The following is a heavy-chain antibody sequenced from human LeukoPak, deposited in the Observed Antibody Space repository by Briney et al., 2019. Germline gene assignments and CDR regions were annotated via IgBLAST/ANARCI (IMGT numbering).Heavy chain of an antibody. Sequence: PGGSLRLSCAASGFTFSTFGMSWVRQAPGKGLEWVANIKQDGSEKYYVDSVKGRFTISRDNSKNTLYLQMNSLRAEDTAVYYCAREAVPAAMDYYYYGMDVWGQGTTVTVSS. CDR1: GFTFSTFG. CDR3: AREAVPAAMDYYYYGMDV. CDR2: IKQDGSEK. D-gene: IGHD2-2*01. V-gene: IGHV3-7*01. J-gene: IGHJ6*02.